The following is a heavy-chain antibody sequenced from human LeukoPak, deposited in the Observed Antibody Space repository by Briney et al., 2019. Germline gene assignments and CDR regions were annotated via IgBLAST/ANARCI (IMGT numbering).Heavy chain of an antibody. CDR2: IYPGDSES. J-gene: IGHJ4*02. CDR1: GYNLVSYW. Sequence: GESLKISCQSSGYNLVSYWIAWVRQMPGRGLEWMGVIYPGDSESRYSSSFQGQVTISVDKSINSAYLQWSSLKASDTAMYYCARHSDCGGDCPFDYWGQGTLVTVSS. CDR3: ARHSDCGGDCPFDY. V-gene: IGHV5-51*01. D-gene: IGHD2-21*02.